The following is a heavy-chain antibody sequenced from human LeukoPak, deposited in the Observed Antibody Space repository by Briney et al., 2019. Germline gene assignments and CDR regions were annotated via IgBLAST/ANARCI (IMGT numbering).Heavy chain of an antibody. CDR1: GFTVSINY. J-gene: IGHJ3*02. CDR2: ISSGGTT. Sequence: PGGSLSLSCAASGFTVSINYMSWVRQAPGKGLEWVSVISSGGTTYYADSVKGRFTISRDNSKNTLYLQMNNLRAEDTAVYYCARVSSGSCGSFDIWGQGTMVTVSS. V-gene: IGHV3-53*01. CDR3: ARVSSGSCGSFDI. D-gene: IGHD1-26*01.